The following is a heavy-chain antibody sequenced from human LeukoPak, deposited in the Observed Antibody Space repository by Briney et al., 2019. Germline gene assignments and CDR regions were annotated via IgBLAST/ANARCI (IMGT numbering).Heavy chain of an antibody. V-gene: IGHV1-2*02. Sequence: ASVKVSCKASGYTFTGYYMHWVRQAPGQGLEWMGWINPNSGGTNYAQKFQGRVTMTRDTSISTAYMELSRLRSDDTAVYYCARGGLTFGGVIVEPGGDYWGQGTLVTVSS. D-gene: IGHD3-16*02. CDR3: ARGGLTFGGVIVEPGGDY. J-gene: IGHJ4*02. CDR1: GYTFTGYY. CDR2: INPNSGGT.